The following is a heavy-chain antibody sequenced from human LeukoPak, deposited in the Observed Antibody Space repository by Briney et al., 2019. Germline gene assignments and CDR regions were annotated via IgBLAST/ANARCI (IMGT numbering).Heavy chain of an antibody. CDR1: GFTFSGSA. D-gene: IGHD6-13*01. Sequence: PGRSLRLSCAASGFTFSGSAMHWVRQASGKGLEWVGRIRSKANSYATAYAASVKGRFTISRDDSKNTAYLQMNSLKTEDTAVYYCTRHGWGVRQQLPYNWFDPWGQGTLVTVSS. CDR2: IRSKANSYAT. V-gene: IGHV3-73*01. CDR3: TRHGWGVRQQLPYNWFDP. J-gene: IGHJ5*02.